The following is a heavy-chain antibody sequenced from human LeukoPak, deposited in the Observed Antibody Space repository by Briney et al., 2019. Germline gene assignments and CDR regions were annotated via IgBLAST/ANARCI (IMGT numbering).Heavy chain of an antibody. CDR2: INPNSGGT. CDR1: GYTFTGCY. V-gene: IGHV1-2*02. CDR3: ASHPDYYGSGSYPPDY. D-gene: IGHD3-10*01. Sequence: GASVKVSCKASGYTFTGCYMHWVRQAPGQGLEWMGWINPNSGGTNYAQKFQGRVTMTRDTSISTAYMELSRLRSDDTAVYYCASHPDYYGSGSYPPDYWGQGTLVTVSS. J-gene: IGHJ4*02.